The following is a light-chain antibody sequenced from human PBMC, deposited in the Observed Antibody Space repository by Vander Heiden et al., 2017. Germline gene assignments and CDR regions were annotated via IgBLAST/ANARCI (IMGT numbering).Light chain of an antibody. CDR3: QVWDSGSDHYV. CDR2: DDS. V-gene: IGLV3-21*02. J-gene: IGLJ1*01. Sequence: SYVLTQPPSVSVAPGQTARITWGGNNIGGKSVHWYQQKPGQAPVLVVYDDSDRPSGIPERFFGSNSRNTATLTISRVEAGDEAEYFCQVWDSGSDHYVFGTGTKVTVL. CDR1: NIGGKS.